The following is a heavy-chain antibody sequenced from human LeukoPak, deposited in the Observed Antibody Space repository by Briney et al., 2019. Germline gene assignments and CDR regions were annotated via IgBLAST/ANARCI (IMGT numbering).Heavy chain of an antibody. J-gene: IGHJ6*03. CDR2: INHSGTT. D-gene: IGHD6-19*01. CDR3: ARHGAGNLIFYCCYMDV. V-gene: IGHV4-34*01. CDR1: GGSFSGYY. Sequence: PWETLSLTCAVYGGSFSGYYWRWIRQPPGKGLEWIAEINHSGTTNYNPSLKSRVTISVDTSKNQFSLKLSSVTAADTAVYDCARHGAGNLIFYCCYMDVWGKGTTVTRSS.